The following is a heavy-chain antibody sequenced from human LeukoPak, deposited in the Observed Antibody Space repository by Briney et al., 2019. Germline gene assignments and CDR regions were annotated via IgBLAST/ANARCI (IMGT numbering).Heavy chain of an antibody. Sequence: SETLSLTCAVYGGSFSGYYWSWIRQPPGKGLEWIGEINHSGSTNYNPSLKSRVTISVDTSKNQFSLKLRSVTAADTAVYYCASPLSLGYYSGGSCYGRGAWFDRWGQGTLVTVSS. CDR2: INHSGST. D-gene: IGHD2-15*01. CDR3: ASPLSLGYYSGGSCYGRGAWFDR. V-gene: IGHV4-34*01. J-gene: IGHJ5*02. CDR1: GGSFSGYY.